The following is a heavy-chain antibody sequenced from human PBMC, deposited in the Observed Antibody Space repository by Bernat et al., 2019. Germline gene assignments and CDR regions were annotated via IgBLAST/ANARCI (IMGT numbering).Heavy chain of an antibody. CDR3: ARTRGVAAATGGY. Sequence: QLQLQESGPGLVKPSETLSLTCSISGGSISSNSYYWGWIRQPPGKGLEWIGSIHYSGPTYYNPSLESRLTISVDTSKNQFYLKLRSVTAADTAVYYCARTRGVAAATGGYRGQGTLVTVSS. V-gene: IGHV4-39*01. J-gene: IGHJ4*02. D-gene: IGHD6-13*01. CDR1: GGSISSNSYY. CDR2: IHYSGPT.